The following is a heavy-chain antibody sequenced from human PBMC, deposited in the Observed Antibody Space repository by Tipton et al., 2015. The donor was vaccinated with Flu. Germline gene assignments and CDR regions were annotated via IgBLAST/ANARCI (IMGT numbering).Heavy chain of an antibody. CDR2: ISGRGGRT. Sequence: SLRLSCAASGFTFSSYAMSWVRQAPGKGLEWVSGISGRGGRTYYADSVKGRFTISRDNSRNTLYLQMNSLRAEDTAVYYCAKEEKVVLMVYGIYQYYYAMDVWGQGTTVTVSS. CDR3: AKEEKVVLMVYGIYQYYYAMDV. J-gene: IGHJ6*02. D-gene: IGHD2-8*01. CDR1: GFTFSSYA. V-gene: IGHV3-23*01.